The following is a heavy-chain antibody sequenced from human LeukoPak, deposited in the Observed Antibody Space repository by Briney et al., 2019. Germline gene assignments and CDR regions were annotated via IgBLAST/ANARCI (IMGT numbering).Heavy chain of an antibody. CDR3: AREVSGDFDY. D-gene: IGHD5/OR15-5a*01. Sequence: SETLSPTCTVSGGSFSSYYWNWIRQPPGKGLEWIGYVYYSGTTNCNPSLKSRVTISVDTSKNQFSLNLTSVTAADTAVYYCAREVSGDFDYWGQGTLVTVSS. J-gene: IGHJ4*02. CDR1: GGSFSSYY. CDR2: VYYSGTT. V-gene: IGHV4-59*01.